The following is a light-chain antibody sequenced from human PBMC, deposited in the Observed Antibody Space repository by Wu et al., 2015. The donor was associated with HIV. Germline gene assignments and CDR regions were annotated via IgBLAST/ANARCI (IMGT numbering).Light chain of an antibody. J-gene: IGKJ2*01. CDR2: DAS. CDR1: QDIRSA. V-gene: IGKV1-13*02. Sequence: AIQLTQSPSSLSAFVGDRVTITCRASQDIRSALGWYQQKPGKPPKLLIYDASTLESGVSSRFSGSGSGTDFTLTISSLQPEDFATYYCQQSYSTPVTFGRGPSWRSN. CDR3: QQSYSTPVT.